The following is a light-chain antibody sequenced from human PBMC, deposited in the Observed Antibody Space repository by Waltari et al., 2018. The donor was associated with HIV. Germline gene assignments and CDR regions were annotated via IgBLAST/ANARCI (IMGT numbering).Light chain of an antibody. V-gene: IGKV1-5*03. CDR3: QHYNSQWT. J-gene: IGKJ1*01. CDR1: RAVGPW. Sequence: DIQLSQSPSTLSAPVGERVSITCRASRAVGPWLAWYQQRPGEGPRLLIYKASTLQGGVPSRFSGRGSGTDFTLTINSLQPEDSATYYCQHYNSQWTFGQGTKVEIK. CDR2: KAS.